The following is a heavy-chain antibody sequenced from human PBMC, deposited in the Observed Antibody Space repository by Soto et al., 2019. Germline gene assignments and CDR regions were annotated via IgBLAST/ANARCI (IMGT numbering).Heavy chain of an antibody. J-gene: IGHJ3*02. CDR1: GYTFTSYG. CDR2: ISAYNGNT. Sequence: GESLKISCKASGYTFTSYGISWVRQAPGQGLEWMGWISAYNGNTNYAQKLQGRVTMTTDTSTSTAYMELRSLRSDDTAVYYCARRGSHGYAFDIWGQGTMVTVSS. CDR3: ARRGSHGYAFDI. V-gene: IGHV1-18*01. D-gene: IGHD3-10*01.